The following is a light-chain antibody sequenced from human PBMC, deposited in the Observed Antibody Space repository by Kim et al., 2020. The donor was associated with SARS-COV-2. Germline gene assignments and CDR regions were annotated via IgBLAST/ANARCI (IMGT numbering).Light chain of an antibody. CDR3: QQSYSTPWT. V-gene: IGKV1-39*01. CDR2: AAS. J-gene: IGKJ1*01. Sequence: DIQMTQSPSSLSASVGDRVTITCRASQSISSYLNWYQQKPGKAPKLLIYAASSLQSGFPSRFSGSGSGTDFTLTISSLQPEDFATYYCQQSYSTPWTFGQRTKVDIK. CDR1: QSISSY.